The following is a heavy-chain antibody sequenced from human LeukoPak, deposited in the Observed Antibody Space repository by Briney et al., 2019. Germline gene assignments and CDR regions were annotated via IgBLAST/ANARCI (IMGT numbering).Heavy chain of an antibody. CDR1: GGSFSAYY. CDR2: IKQSENT. Sequence: SETLSLTCAVYGGSFSAYYWTWIRQPPGKGLEWIGEIKQSENTNYNPSLKSRVTISIDPSKNQIPLKLNSVTAADTAVYFCAREGLRNAYKPLGYWGQGTLVTVSS. D-gene: IGHD5-24*01. V-gene: IGHV4-34*01. CDR3: AREGLRNAYKPLGY. J-gene: IGHJ4*02.